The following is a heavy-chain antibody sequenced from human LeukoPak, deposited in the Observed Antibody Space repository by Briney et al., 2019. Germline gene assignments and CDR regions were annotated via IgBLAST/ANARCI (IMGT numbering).Heavy chain of an antibody. CDR3: ARGLRANYYMDV. Sequence: MPSETLSLTCNVSGASITSYYWTWIRQPAGKGLEWIGRIYTSGTINYNPSLKSRVTMSVDTSKRQFSLQVNSVTAADTAVYYCARGLRANYYMDVWGKGTTVTVSS. J-gene: IGHJ6*03. V-gene: IGHV4-4*07. CDR2: IYTSGTI. CDR1: GASITSYY.